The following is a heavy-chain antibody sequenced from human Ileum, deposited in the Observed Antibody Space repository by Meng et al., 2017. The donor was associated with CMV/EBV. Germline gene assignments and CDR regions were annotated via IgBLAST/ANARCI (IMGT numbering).Heavy chain of an antibody. V-gene: IGHV1-18*01. CDR1: GYTFTSHG. CDR2: ISAYNGNT. D-gene: IGHD3-3*01. CDR3: ARASLTVFGGLFDY. J-gene: IGHJ4*02. Sequence: ASVKVSCKASGYTFTSHGISWVRQAPGQGLEGMGWISAYNGNTIYAQKLQGRVTITTDTSTSTTYMELRRLRSDDTAVYYCARASLTVFGGLFDYWGQGTLVTVSS.